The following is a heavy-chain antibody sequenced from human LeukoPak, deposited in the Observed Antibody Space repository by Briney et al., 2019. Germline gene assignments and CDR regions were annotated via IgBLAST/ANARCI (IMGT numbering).Heavy chain of an antibody. D-gene: IGHD3-22*01. CDR2: IYTSGSI. J-gene: IGHJ4*02. CDR1: GGSISSGSYY. V-gene: IGHV4-61*02. Sequence: TLSLTCTVSGGSISSGSYYWSWIRQPAGKGLEWIGRIYTSGSINYNPTLKSRVTISVDTSKNQFSLKLSSVTAADTAVYYCAREVANYYDSSGYYFNWGQGTLVTVSS. CDR3: AREVANYYDSSGYYFN.